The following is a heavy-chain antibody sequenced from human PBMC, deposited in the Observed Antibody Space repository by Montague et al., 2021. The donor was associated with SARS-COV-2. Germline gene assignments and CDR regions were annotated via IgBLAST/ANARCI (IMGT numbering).Heavy chain of an antibody. CDR1: GFIVSDRY. V-gene: IGHV3-53*01. D-gene: IGHD3-16*02. J-gene: IGHJ6*02. CDR3: ARATSYLYGLDV. Sequence: SLRPSCAASGFIVSDRYMAWVRQAPGKGLEWVSTIYTDGRTYYAASVKGRFTISRDNSKNTLYLQMNSQRVEDTAVYYRARATSYLYGLDVWGQGTTVIVSS. CDR2: IYTDGRT.